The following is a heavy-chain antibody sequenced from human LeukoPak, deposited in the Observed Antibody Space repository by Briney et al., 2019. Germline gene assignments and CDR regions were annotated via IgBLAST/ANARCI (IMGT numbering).Heavy chain of an antibody. D-gene: IGHD3-16*01. CDR2: IHYSGRV. CDR3: PRDLRAAY. V-gene: IGHV4-59*01. Sequence: SETLSVTCTVSGASITNYYWTWVRQPPGKGLEWIGYIHYSGRVNYNPSLKSRVNLSAPGYKHQFPLKLRAEPAADTPGHYCPRDLRAAYWGQGTLVTVSS. J-gene: IGHJ4*02. CDR1: GASITNYY.